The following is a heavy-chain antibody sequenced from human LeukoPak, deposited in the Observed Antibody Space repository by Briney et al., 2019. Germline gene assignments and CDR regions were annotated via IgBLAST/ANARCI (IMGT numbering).Heavy chain of an antibody. J-gene: IGHJ4*02. CDR1: GFTFSSYS. Sequence: GGSLRLSCAASGFTFSSYSMNWVRQAPGKGLEWVSSISSSSSYIYYADSVKGRFTISRDNAKNSLYLQMNSLRAEDTAVYYCARGGIAAAGPFDCWGQGTLVTVSS. CDR2: ISSSSSYI. D-gene: IGHD6-13*01. CDR3: ARGGIAAAGPFDC. V-gene: IGHV3-21*01.